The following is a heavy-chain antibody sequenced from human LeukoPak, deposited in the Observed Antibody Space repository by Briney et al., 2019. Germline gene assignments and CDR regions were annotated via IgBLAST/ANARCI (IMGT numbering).Heavy chain of an antibody. CDR1: GFTFSSYE. CDR2: ISSSGSTI. D-gene: IGHD3-3*01. J-gene: IGHJ3*02. V-gene: IGHV3-48*03. CDR3: ARKRRWSPEAFDI. Sequence: PGGSLRLSCAASGFTFSSYEMHWVRQAPGKGLEWVSDISSSGSTIYYADSVRGRFTISRDNAKNSLYLQMISLRAEDMAVYYCARKRRWSPEAFDIWGQGTMVTVSS.